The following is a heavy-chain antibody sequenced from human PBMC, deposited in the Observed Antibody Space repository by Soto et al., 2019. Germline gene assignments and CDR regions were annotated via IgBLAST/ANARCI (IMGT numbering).Heavy chain of an antibody. D-gene: IGHD3-3*01. Sequence: SEILSLTCAVYGGSFSGYYWSWIRQPPGKGLEWIGEINHSGSTNYNPSLKSRVTISVDTSKNQFSLKLSSVTAADTAVYYCARSGRGHGSNTIFGVVIARYYYYGMDVWGQGTTVTVSS. CDR3: ARSGRGHGSNTIFGVVIARYYYYGMDV. V-gene: IGHV4-34*01. CDR2: INHSGST. J-gene: IGHJ6*02. CDR1: GGSFSGYY.